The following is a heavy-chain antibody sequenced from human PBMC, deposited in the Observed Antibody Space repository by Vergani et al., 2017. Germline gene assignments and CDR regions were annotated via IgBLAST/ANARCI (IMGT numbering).Heavy chain of an antibody. CDR2: IYTSGST. CDR1: GGSISSGTYY. Sequence: QVQLQESGPGLVKPSQTLSLTCTVSGGSISSGTYYWSWIRQPAGKGLEWIGRIYTSGSTNYNPSLKSRVPMSLDTSKNQFSLKLSSVTAADTAVFYCAREAYCSSTSCPHDAFDIWGQGTMVTVSS. CDR3: AREAYCSSTSCPHDAFDI. D-gene: IGHD2-2*01. V-gene: IGHV4-61*02. J-gene: IGHJ3*02.